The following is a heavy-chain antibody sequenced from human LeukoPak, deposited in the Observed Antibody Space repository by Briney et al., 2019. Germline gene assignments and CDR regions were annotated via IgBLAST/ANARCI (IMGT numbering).Heavy chain of an antibody. D-gene: IGHD5-12*01. CDR2: ISSSSSYI. CDR1: GFTFSSYW. V-gene: IGHV3-21*01. J-gene: IGHJ6*02. CDR3: ARDRYSGYDYYYYYGMDV. Sequence: PGGSLRLSCAASGFTFSSYWMSWVRQAPGKGLEWVSSISSSSSYIYYADSVKGRFTISRDNAKNSLYLQMNSLRAEDTAVYYCARDRYSGYDYYYYYGMDVWGQGTTVTVSS.